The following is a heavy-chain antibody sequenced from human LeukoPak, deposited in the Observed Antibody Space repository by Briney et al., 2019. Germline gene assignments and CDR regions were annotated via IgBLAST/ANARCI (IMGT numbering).Heavy chain of an antibody. J-gene: IGHJ6*03. CDR3: AREWELLLGYYYYMDV. CDR1: GGSISSYY. D-gene: IGHD1-26*01. CDR2: IYTSGST. V-gene: IGHV4-4*07. Sequence: KPSETLSLTCTVSGGSISSYYWSWTRQPAGKGLEWIGRIYTSGSTNYNPSLKSRVTMSVDTSKNQFSLKLSSVTAADTAVYYCAREWELLLGYYYYMDVWGKGTTVTVSS.